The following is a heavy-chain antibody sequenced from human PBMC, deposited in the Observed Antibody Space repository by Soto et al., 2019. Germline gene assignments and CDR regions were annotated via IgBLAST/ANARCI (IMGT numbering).Heavy chain of an antibody. CDR1: GFTFSDYT. D-gene: IGHD3-22*01. CDR2: ISGSSSTT. J-gene: IGHJ4*02. CDR3: ARRDSIVSYPYYLDY. V-gene: IGHV3-23*01. Sequence: PGGSLRLSCAASGFTFSDYTMTWVRQDPGKGLEWVSSISGSSSTTYYADSVKGRFTISRDNSKSTLYLQMNSLRAEDTAIYYCARRDSIVSYPYYLDYWGQGTQVTVSS.